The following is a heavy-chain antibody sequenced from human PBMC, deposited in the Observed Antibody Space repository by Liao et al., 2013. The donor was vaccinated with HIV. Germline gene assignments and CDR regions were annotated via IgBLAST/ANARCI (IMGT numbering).Heavy chain of an antibody. CDR1: GGSISSYY. CDR2: VSSNGIT. J-gene: IGHJ3*02. Sequence: QVQLQESGPGLVKPSETLSLTCTVSGGSISSYYWSWIRQPAGKGLEWMGRVSSNGITNYNPSLKSRVTISVDTSKNQFSLKLSSVTAADTAVYYCASTYYYDKGAFDIWGQGTMVTVSS. V-gene: IGHV4-4*07. D-gene: IGHD3-22*01. CDR3: ASTYYYDKGAFDI.